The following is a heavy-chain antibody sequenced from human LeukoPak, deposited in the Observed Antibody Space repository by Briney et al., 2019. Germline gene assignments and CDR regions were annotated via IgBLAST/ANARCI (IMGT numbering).Heavy chain of an antibody. J-gene: IGHJ3*02. CDR3: ARDSPYYLRSYAFDI. CDR2: TYYRSKLYN. Sequence: PSQTLSLTCALSGDLLSSNSAAWNWIRQPPSRGLEWLVRTYYRSKLYNDYAVSVKSRITINPDTSKNQFSLQLNSVTPEDTAVYYCARDSPYYLRSYAFDIWGQGTMVTVSS. CDR1: GDLLSSNSAA. D-gene: IGHD1-26*01. V-gene: IGHV6-1*01.